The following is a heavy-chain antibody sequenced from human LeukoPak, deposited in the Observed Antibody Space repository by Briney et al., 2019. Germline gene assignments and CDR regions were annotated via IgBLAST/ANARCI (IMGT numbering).Heavy chain of an antibody. D-gene: IGHD1-26*01. CDR2: IIPIFGTA. Sequence: GASVKVSCKASGHTFTGYYMHWVRQAPGQGLEWMGGIIPIFGTANYAQKFQGRVTITADESTSTAYMELRSLRSDDTAVYYCARWGSYHFDYWGQGTLVTVSS. V-gene: IGHV1-69*13. J-gene: IGHJ4*02. CDR1: GHTFTGYY. CDR3: ARWGSYHFDY.